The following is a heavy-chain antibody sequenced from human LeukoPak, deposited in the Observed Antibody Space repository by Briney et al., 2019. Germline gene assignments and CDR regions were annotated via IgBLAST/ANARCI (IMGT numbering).Heavy chain of an antibody. J-gene: IGHJ4*02. CDR3: AISRWELTPFDY. Sequence: GASVKVSCKASGGTFSSYAISWVRQAPGQGLEWMGGIIPIFGTANYAQKFQGRVTITADKSTSTAYMELSSLRSEDTAVYYCAISRWELTPFDYWGQGTLVTVSS. D-gene: IGHD1-26*01. CDR2: IIPIFGTA. CDR1: GGTFSSYA. V-gene: IGHV1-69*06.